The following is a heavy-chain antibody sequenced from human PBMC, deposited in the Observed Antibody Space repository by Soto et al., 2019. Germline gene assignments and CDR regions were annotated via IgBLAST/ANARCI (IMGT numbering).Heavy chain of an antibody. V-gene: IGHV6-1*01. CDR3: ARVLSAAHGQYYYYYYGMDV. Sequence: SQTLSLTCAISGDSVSSNSAAWNWIRQSPSRGLEWLGRTYYRSKWYNDYAVSVKSRITINPDTSKNQFSLQLNSVTPEDTAVYYCARVLSAAHGQYYYYYYGMDVWGQGTTVTVSS. D-gene: IGHD3-3*01. CDR1: GDSVSSNSAA. J-gene: IGHJ6*02. CDR2: TYYRSKWYN.